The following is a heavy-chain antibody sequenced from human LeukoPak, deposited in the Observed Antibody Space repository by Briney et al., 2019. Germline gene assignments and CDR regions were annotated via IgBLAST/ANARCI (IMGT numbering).Heavy chain of an antibody. CDR1: GFTFKTYT. D-gene: IGHD3-10*01. CDR2: VSSSGSTK. J-gene: IGHJ4*02. CDR3: ARDAVRGVRLDY. Sequence: PGGSLRLSCAASGFTFKTYTMNWVRQAPGKGLEWVSYVSSSGSTKYYADSVKGRFTISRDNAKNSLYLQMNSLRAEDTAVYYCARDAVRGVRLDYWGQGTLVTVSS. V-gene: IGHV3-48*04.